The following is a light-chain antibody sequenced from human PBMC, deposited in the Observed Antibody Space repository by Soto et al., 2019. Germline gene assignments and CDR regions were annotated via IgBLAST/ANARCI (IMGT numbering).Light chain of an antibody. Sequence: VFTLYPGTFCMSHGERATLSCRASQSVSDTYLAWYQQKPGQAPTLLISGASSRATGIPDRFCGARSWTDFTLTIIRREPQDFAVYLCHQDRGSSITFGQGTRLEIK. J-gene: IGKJ5*01. CDR2: GAS. V-gene: IGKV3-20*01. CDR3: HQDRGSSIT. CDR1: QSVSDTY.